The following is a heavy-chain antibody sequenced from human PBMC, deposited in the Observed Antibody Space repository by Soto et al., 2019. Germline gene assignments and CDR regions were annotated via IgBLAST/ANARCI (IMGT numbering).Heavy chain of an antibody. J-gene: IGHJ4*02. D-gene: IGHD1-26*01. V-gene: IGHV1-8*01. CDR1: GYSFTSLD. Sequence: GASVKVSCKASGYSFTSLDINWVRQTAGQGLEWMGWMEPSTGRTGYAQKFQGRVTMTRDTSINTAYMELTTLTSDDTAFYYCARGVSAGVDYWGQGALVTVSS. CDR3: ARGVSAGVDY. CDR2: MEPSTGRT.